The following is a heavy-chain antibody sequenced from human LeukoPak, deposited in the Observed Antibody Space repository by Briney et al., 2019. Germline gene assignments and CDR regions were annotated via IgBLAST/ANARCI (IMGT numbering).Heavy chain of an antibody. Sequence: QPGRSLRLSCTASGFTFGDYAMSWVRQAPGKGLEWVGFIRSKAYGGTTEYAASVKGRFTISRDDSKSIAYLQMNSLKTEDTAVYYCTRDSEQLWLPSFDYWGQGTLVTVSS. J-gene: IGHJ4*02. D-gene: IGHD5-18*01. CDR2: IRSKAYGGTT. CDR1: GFTFGDYA. V-gene: IGHV3-49*04. CDR3: TRDSEQLWLPSFDY.